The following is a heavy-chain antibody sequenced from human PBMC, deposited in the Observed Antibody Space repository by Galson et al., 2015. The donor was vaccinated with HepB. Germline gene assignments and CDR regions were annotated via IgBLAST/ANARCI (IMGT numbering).Heavy chain of an antibody. J-gene: IGHJ4*02. V-gene: IGHV3-30*18. Sequence: SLRLSCAASGFTFSSYAMSWVRQAPGKGLEWVAVIPYDGDNEYYADSVKGRFTISRDNSKNTLYLQMNSLSAEDTATYYCAKDNYGDYGRIDHWGQGTLVTVSS. CDR1: GFTFSSYA. D-gene: IGHD4-17*01. CDR3: AKDNYGDYGRIDH. CDR2: IPYDGDNE.